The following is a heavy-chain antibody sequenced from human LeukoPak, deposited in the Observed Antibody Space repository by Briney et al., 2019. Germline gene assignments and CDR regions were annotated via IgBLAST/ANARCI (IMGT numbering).Heavy chain of an antibody. J-gene: IGHJ4*02. Sequence: ASVKVSCKASGYTFTGYYMHWVRQAPGQGLEWMGWINPNSGGTNYAQKFQGRVTMTRDTSISTAYMELSRLRPDDTAVYYCAKTYYYGSGSSTPIDYWGQGTLVTVSS. CDR2: INPNSGGT. CDR3: AKTYYYGSGSSTPIDY. V-gene: IGHV1-2*02. D-gene: IGHD3-10*01. CDR1: GYTFTGYY.